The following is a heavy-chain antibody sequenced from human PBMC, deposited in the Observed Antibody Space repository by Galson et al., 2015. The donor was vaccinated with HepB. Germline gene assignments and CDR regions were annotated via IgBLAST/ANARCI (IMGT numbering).Heavy chain of an antibody. CDR2: ISSSSSTI. CDR1: GFTFSSYS. CDR3: AREEGGRYDYVWGSYRQYYFDY. D-gene: IGHD3-16*02. Sequence: SLRLSCAASGFTFSSYSMNWVRQAPGKGLEWVSYISSSSSTIYYADSVKGRFTISRDNAKNSLYLQMNSLRAEDTAVYYCAREEGGRYDYVWGSYRQYYFDYWGQGTLVTVSS. J-gene: IGHJ4*02. V-gene: IGHV3-48*04.